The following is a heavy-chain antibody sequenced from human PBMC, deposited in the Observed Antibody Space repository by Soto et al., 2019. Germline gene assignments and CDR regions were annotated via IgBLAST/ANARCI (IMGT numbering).Heavy chain of an antibody. Sequence: QVQLQESGPGLVKPSETLSLTCTVSGASISSYYWNWIRQSPGKGLEWIGHIYYNGNTKYNPFLESRLTISVDTSKNQFSLELNSVTAADTAVYFCGRRAVAVDALREDNWFDPWGQGTLVTVSS. V-gene: IGHV4-59*01. CDR3: GRRAVAVDALREDNWFDP. D-gene: IGHD2-8*02. J-gene: IGHJ5*02. CDR2: IYYNGNT. CDR1: GASISSYY.